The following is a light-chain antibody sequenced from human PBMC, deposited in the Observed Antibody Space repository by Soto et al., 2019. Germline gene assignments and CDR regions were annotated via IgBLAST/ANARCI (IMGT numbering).Light chain of an antibody. CDR3: QQRSNGPPVT. CDR1: QSVSSY. Sequence: EILLTQSPATLSLSPGERATLSCRASQSVSSYLAWYQQKPGQAPRLLIYDASNRATGIPARFSGSGSGTDFTLTISSLEPEEFAVYYCQQRSNGPPVTFGQGTRLEIK. J-gene: IGKJ5*01. V-gene: IGKV3-11*01. CDR2: DAS.